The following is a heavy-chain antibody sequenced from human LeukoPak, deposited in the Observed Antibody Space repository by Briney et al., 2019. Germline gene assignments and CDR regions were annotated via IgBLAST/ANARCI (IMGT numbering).Heavy chain of an antibody. CDR2: INHSGST. CDR1: GGSFSGYY. J-gene: IGHJ4*02. CDR3: ARGRGRRGYCSGGSCRGPFDY. V-gene: IGHV4-34*01. D-gene: IGHD2-15*01. Sequence: SETLSLTCAVYGGSFSGYYWSWIRQPPGKGLEWIGEINHSGSTNYNPSLKSRVTISVDTSKNQFSLKLSSVTAADTAVYYCARGRGRRGYCSGGSCRGPFDYWGQGTLVTASS.